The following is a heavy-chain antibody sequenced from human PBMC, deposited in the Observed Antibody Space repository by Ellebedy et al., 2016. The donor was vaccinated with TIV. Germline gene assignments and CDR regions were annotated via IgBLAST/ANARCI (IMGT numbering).Heavy chain of an antibody. CDR2: MSGSTITT. V-gene: IGHV3-48*04. J-gene: IGHJ3*02. D-gene: IGHD7-27*01. CDR1: GFSFSSYS. CDR3: ARDMAWGNERVIDAFDI. Sequence: GGSLRLSCAASGFSFSSYSMNWVRQAPGKGLEWVSYMSGSTITTYYADSVKGRFTISRDNAQNSLFLQMNSLRAEDMAVYYCARDMAWGNERVIDAFDIWGQGTMVTVSS.